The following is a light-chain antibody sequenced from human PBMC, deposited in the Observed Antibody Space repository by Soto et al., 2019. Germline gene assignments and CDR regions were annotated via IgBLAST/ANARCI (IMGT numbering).Light chain of an antibody. V-gene: IGLV2-14*01. CDR1: SSDVGGYNY. Sequence: QSALTQPASVSGSPGQSITISCTGTSSDVGGYNYVSWYQQHPGKAPKVLISDVSTRPSGISNRFSGSKSGNTASLTISGLQAEDEADYYCSSYTSIDTWVFGTGTKLTVL. J-gene: IGLJ1*01. CDR3: SSYTSIDTWV. CDR2: DVS.